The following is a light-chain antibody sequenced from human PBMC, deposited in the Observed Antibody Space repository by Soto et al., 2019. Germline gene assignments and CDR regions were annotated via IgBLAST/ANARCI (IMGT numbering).Light chain of an antibody. J-gene: IGKJ1*01. CDR3: QQYNNWPPVT. Sequence: EVVMTQSPATLSVSPGERATLSCRASQNIYSNVAWYQQKPGQAPRLLIYGASTRATGIPARFSGSGSGTEFTLTISSLQSEDFAVYYCQQYNNWPPVTFGQGTKVDIK. CDR2: GAS. CDR1: QNIYSN. V-gene: IGKV3-15*01.